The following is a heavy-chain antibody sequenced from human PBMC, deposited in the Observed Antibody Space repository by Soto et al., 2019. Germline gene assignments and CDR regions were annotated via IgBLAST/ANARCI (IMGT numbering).Heavy chain of an antibody. D-gene: IGHD4-4*01. V-gene: IGHV3-23*01. CDR1: GFTFSSYA. Sequence: GGSLRLSCAASGFTFSSYAMSWVRQAPGKGLEWVSAISGSGGSTYYADSVKGRFTISRDNSKNTLYLQMNSLRAEDTAVYYCAKDMTERTTVEADAFDIWGQGTMVTVSS. CDR2: ISGSGGST. J-gene: IGHJ3*02. CDR3: AKDMTERTTVEADAFDI.